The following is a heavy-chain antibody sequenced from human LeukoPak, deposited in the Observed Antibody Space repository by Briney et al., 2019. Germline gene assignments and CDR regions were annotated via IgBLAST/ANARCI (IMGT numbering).Heavy chain of an antibody. Sequence: ASVKVSCKASGYTFTGYYMHWVRQAPGQGLEWMGWINPNSGGTNYAQKFQGRVTMTRDTSISTAYMELSRLRSDDTAVYYRARDPSTYSSSWSGNYYYYYMDVWGKGTTVTISS. D-gene: IGHD6-13*01. CDR2: INPNSGGT. V-gene: IGHV1-2*02. CDR1: GYTFTGYY. CDR3: ARDPSTYSSSWSGNYYYYYMDV. J-gene: IGHJ6*03.